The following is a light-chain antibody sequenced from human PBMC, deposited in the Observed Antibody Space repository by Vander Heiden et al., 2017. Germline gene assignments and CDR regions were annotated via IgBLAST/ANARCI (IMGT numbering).Light chain of an antibody. V-gene: IGLV2-8*01. CDR2: EVS. Sequence: LPHPSASRGPPEPSVTSSSTGTSSDVGAYNFVSWYQQHPGKAPKLMIYEVSRRPSGVPDRFSGSKFGNTASLTVSGLQAEDEADYYCSSYAGVNTVVFGGGTKLTVL. CDR1: SSDVGAYNF. CDR3: SSYAGVNTVV. J-gene: IGLJ2*01.